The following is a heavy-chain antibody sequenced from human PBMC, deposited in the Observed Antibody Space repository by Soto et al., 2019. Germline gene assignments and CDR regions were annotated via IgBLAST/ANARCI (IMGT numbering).Heavy chain of an antibody. CDR1: GYTFTDYY. Sequence: QVQLVQSGAEVKKPGASVKVSCKASGYTFTDYYLHWVRQAPGQGLEWMGWINPDSGDTNYAQKFQDRVTMTRDTSISTAYMELSRLRPDDAAVYFCARDDGQSRDIFDMWGQGTVVTVSS. V-gene: IGHV1-2*02. CDR2: INPDSGDT. CDR3: ARDDGQSRDIFDM. D-gene: IGHD2-15*01. J-gene: IGHJ3*02.